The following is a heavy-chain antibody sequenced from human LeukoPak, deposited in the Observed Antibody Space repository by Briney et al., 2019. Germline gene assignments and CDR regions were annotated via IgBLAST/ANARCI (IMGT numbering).Heavy chain of an antibody. CDR2: IRSDTTSK. V-gene: IGHV3-30*02. Sequence: PGGSLRLSCATSGFTFSYYAMHWVRQAPGRGLEWVALIRSDTTSKYYADSVKGRFTVSRDNSKNILYLQMNSLRPEDTAVYHCAKDRDGSGTYEKFLDVWGQGTMVTVSS. CDR1: GFTFSYYA. J-gene: IGHJ6*02. D-gene: IGHD3-10*01. CDR3: AKDRDGSGTYEKFLDV.